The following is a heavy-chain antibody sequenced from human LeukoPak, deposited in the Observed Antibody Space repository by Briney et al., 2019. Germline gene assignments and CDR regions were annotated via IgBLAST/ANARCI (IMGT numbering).Heavy chain of an antibody. D-gene: IGHD1-26*01. CDR1: GFSFSTYG. CDR3: AKDSRVAHFDY. J-gene: IGHJ4*02. CDR2: IHYDGTNK. Sequence: PGGSLRLSCAASGFSFSTYGMHWVRQAPGKGLEWVAFIHYDGTNKNYADSVKGRFTISRDNSKNTLYLQMNSLRAEDTAVYYCAKDSRVAHFDYWGQGTLVTVSS. V-gene: IGHV3-30*02.